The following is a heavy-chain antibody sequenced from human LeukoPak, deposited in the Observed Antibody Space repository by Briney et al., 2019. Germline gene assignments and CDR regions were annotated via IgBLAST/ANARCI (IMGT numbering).Heavy chain of an antibody. CDR2: IIPILGIA. V-gene: IGHV1-69*04. CDR3: ERDPGSGSYYN. Sequence: SVKVSCKASGGTFSSYAISWVRQAPGQGREWMGRIIPILGIANYAQKFQGRVTITAGKSTSTAYMELSSLRSEDTAVYYCERDPGSGSYYNWGQGTLVTVSS. D-gene: IGHD1-26*01. CDR1: GGTFSSYA. J-gene: IGHJ4*02.